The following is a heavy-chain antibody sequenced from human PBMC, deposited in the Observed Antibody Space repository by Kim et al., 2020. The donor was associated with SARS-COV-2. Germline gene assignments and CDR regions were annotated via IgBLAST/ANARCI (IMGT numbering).Heavy chain of an antibody. D-gene: IGHD6-25*01. CDR3: ATQPRRDGYNPFDY. V-gene: IGHV4-39*01. CDR2: IHYSGNT. Sequence: SETLSLTCQVSGDSTSNVNKYWAWIRQPPGRGLEWLGSIHYSGNTYYNPSLEDRVTISVDTSKNHFSLKLRSVTAADTAFYYCATQPRRDGYNPFDYWGRGTLLTVSS. CDR1: GDSTSNVNKY. J-gene: IGHJ4*02.